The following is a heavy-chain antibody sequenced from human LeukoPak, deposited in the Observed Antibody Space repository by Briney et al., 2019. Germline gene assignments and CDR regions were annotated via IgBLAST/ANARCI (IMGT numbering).Heavy chain of an antibody. J-gene: IGHJ4*02. CDR3: ARQAYGSGSYYNSFDY. V-gene: IGHV4-34*01. CDR1: GGSFSGYY. Sequence: PSETLSLTCAVYGGSFSGYYWSWIRQPPGKGLEWLGEINHSGSTNYNPSLKSRVTISVDTSKNQFSLKLSSVTAADTAVYYCARQAYGSGSYYNSFDYWGQGTLVTVSS. D-gene: IGHD3-10*01. CDR2: INHSGST.